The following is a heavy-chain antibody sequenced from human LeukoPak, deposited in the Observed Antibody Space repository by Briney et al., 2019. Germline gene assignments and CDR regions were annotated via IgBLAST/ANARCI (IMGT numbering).Heavy chain of an antibody. J-gene: IGHJ4*02. D-gene: IGHD4-11*01. Sequence: TSETLSLTCTVSGGSISSSSYYWGWIRQPPGKGLEWIGSIYYSGSTYYNPSLKSRVTISVDTSKNQFSLKLSSVTAADTAVYYCARDRVRGNSNPFFDYWGQGTLVTVSS. CDR3: ARDRVRGNSNPFFDY. CDR2: IYYSGST. V-gene: IGHV4-39*02. CDR1: GGSISSSSYY.